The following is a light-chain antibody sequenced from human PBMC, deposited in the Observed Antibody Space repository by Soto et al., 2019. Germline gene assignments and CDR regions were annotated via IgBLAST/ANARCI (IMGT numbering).Light chain of an antibody. J-gene: IGLJ1*01. V-gene: IGLV4-69*01. CDR2: LNSDGSH. Sequence: QLVLTQSPSASASLGASVKLTCTLSSGHSSYAIAWHQQQPEKGPRYLMKLNSDGSHSKGDGIPDRFSGSSSGAERYLTISSLQSEDEADYYGQTWGTGRHNVFGTGTKLTVL. CDR3: QTWGTGRHNV. CDR1: SGHSSYA.